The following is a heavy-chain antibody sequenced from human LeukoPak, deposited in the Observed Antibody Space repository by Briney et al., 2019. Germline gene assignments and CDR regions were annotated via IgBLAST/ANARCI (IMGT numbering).Heavy chain of an antibody. Sequence: SETLSLTCAVYGGSFSGYYWSWIRQPPGKGLEWIGEINHSGSTNYNPSLKSRVTISVDTSKNQFSLKLSSVTAADTAVYYCARVYSSGWYFRYYYYMDVWGKGTTVTVSS. CDR2: INHSGST. V-gene: IGHV4-34*01. CDR1: GGSFSGYY. J-gene: IGHJ6*03. CDR3: ARVYSSGWYFRYYYYMDV. D-gene: IGHD6-13*01.